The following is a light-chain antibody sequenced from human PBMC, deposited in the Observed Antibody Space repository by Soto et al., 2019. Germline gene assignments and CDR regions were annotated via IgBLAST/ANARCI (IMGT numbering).Light chain of an antibody. V-gene: IGLV1-44*01. J-gene: IGLJ2*01. Sequence: QSALTQPPSAPGTPGQTIAISCSGGSSNIGSHTVNWYQQLPGTAPRLLIYSNTQRPSGVPDRFSGSKSGTSASLAITGLQAEYQGAYYGAEWHASQNGVVFGGGT. CDR2: SNT. CDR3: AEWHASQNGVV. CDR1: SSNIGSHT.